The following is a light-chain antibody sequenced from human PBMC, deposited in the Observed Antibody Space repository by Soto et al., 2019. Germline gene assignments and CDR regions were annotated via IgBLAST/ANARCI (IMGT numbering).Light chain of an antibody. V-gene: IGKV1-5*01. CDR1: QSVSSS. J-gene: IGKJ1*01. Sequence: DIQMTQSPSTLSASVGDRVTITCRASQSVSSSLAWYQQKPGKAPNPLIYDASRLESGVPSRFSGTGSGTGFSLTISSLQPDDFATYYCQQYEGYSPTFGQGTKVDIK. CDR2: DAS. CDR3: QQYEGYSPT.